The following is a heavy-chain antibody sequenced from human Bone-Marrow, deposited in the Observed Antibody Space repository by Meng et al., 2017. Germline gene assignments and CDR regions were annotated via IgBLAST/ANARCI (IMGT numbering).Heavy chain of an antibody. CDR2: ISAYNGNT. V-gene: IGHV1-18*01. D-gene: IGHD6-13*01. CDR3: ARVGQQLNAFDI. CDR1: GYTFTSYA. Sequence: ASVKVSCKASGYTFTSYAISWVRQAPGQGLEWMGWISAYNGNTDYAQKLQGRVTITRNTSISTAYMELSSLRSEDTAVYYCARVGQQLNAFDIWGQGTMVTVSS. J-gene: IGHJ3*02.